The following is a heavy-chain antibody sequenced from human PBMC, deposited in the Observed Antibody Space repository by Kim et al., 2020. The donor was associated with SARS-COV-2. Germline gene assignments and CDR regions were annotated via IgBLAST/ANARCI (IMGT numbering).Heavy chain of an antibody. CDR1: GGSISSSSYY. V-gene: IGHV4-39*07. CDR2: IYYSGST. J-gene: IGHJ4*02. D-gene: IGHD3-3*01. Sequence: SETLSLTCTVSGGSISSSSYYWGWIRQPPGKGLEWIGSIYYSGSTYYNPSLKSRVTISVDTSKNQFSLKLSSVTAADTAVYYCARDKRSFFGVVPGPDYWGQGTLVTVSS. CDR3: ARDKRSFFGVVPGPDY.